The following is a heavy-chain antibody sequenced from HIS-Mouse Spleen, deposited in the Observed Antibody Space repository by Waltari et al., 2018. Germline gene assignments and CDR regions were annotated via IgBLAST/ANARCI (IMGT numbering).Heavy chain of an antibody. D-gene: IGHD2-2*01. Sequence: TFSSYAMHWVRQAPGKGLEWVAVISYDGSNKYYADSVKGRFTISRDNSKNTLYLQMNSLRAEDTAVYYCARQPELGYCSSTSCYADGFDYWGQGTLVTVSS. CDR3: ARQPELGYCSSTSCYADGFDY. CDR1: TFSSYA. J-gene: IGHJ4*02. V-gene: IGHV3-30*04. CDR2: ISYDGSNK.